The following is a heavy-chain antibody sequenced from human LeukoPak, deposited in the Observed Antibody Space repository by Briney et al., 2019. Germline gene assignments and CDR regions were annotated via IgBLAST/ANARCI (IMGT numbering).Heavy chain of an antibody. D-gene: IGHD4-17*01. CDR2: INPNSGGT. Sequence: ASVKVSCKASGYTFTGYYMHWVRQAPGQGLEWMGWINPNSGGTNYAQKFQGRVTMTRDTSISTAYMELSRLRSDDTAVYYCARGQYGDYGLYYYYYMDVWGKGTTVTVSS. CDR1: GYTFTGYY. CDR3: ARGQYGDYGLYYYYYMDV. V-gene: IGHV1-2*02. J-gene: IGHJ6*03.